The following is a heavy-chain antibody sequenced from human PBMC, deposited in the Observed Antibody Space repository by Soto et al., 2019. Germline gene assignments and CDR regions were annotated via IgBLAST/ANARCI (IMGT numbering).Heavy chain of an antibody. CDR1: GFTFTSYW. CDR3: ARGAFGSYYVDY. D-gene: IGHD3-10*01. CDR2: IKGDETTS. J-gene: IGHJ4*02. V-gene: IGHV3-74*01. Sequence: EVQVVESGGASVQPGGSLRLSCAASGFTFTSYWMHWVRQAPGKGLLWMSRIKGDETTSSYADSVKGRFTISRDNAKNTVYLQMNSLRAEDTAVYYCARGAFGSYYVDYWGQGTLVTDSS.